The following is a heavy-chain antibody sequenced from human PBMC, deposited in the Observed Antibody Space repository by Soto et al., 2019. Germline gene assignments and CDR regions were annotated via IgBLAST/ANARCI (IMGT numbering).Heavy chain of an antibody. Sequence: QVQLQQWGAGLLKPSETLSLTCAVYGGSFSGYYWSWIRQPPGKGLEWIGDINPSGSTNYTPSLKGRVTISADTSKNPFSLKLSSVTAADTAVYYCARGWGRIFDYWGQGTLVTVSS. CDR3: ARGWGRIFDY. CDR2: INPSGST. V-gene: IGHV4-34*01. D-gene: IGHD7-27*01. CDR1: GGSFSGYY. J-gene: IGHJ4*02.